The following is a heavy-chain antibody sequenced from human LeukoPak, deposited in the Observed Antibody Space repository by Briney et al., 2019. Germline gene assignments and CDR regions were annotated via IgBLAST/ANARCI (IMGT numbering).Heavy chain of an antibody. Sequence: RSSESLSLTCTVSGGSIGSSTYYWVWIRQPPWKGLELTGSIYYNGDTYYSPSLQSRVSISVATSKNQLSLKLSSVTAADTAVYYCARERLSYYYMDAWGKGTTVTVSS. J-gene: IGHJ6*03. CDR2: IYYNGDT. CDR1: GGSIGSSTYY. V-gene: IGHV4-39*07. CDR3: ARERLSYYYMDA. D-gene: IGHD1-1*01.